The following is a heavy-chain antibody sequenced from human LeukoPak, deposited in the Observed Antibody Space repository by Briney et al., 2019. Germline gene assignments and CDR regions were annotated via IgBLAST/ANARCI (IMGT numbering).Heavy chain of an antibody. CDR1: GFSFTKYA. J-gene: IGHJ4*02. Sequence: GSLRLSCAASGFSFTKYAMSWVRQAPGKGLEWVSGMSSSGDSTDYADSVKGRFTISRDNSKNTLYLQMDSLRVEDTAVFYCAKVSFDGGVIPYFDSWGQGTVVTVSS. CDR2: MSSSGDST. D-gene: IGHD3-16*02. CDR3: AKVSFDGGVIPYFDS. V-gene: IGHV3-23*01.